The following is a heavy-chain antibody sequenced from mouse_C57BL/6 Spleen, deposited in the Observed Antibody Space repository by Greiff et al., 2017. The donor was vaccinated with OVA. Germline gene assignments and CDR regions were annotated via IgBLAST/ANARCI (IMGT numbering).Heavy chain of an antibody. Sequence: EVKLMESGAELVKPGASVKLSCTASGFNIKDYYMHWVKQRTEQGLEWIGRIDPEDGETKYAPKFQGKATITADTSSNTAYLQLSSLTSEDTAVYYCAKASANWDYFDYWGQGTTLTVSS. CDR3: AKASANWDYFDY. V-gene: IGHV14-2*01. CDR1: GFNIKDYY. CDR2: IDPEDGET. J-gene: IGHJ2*01. D-gene: IGHD4-1*01.